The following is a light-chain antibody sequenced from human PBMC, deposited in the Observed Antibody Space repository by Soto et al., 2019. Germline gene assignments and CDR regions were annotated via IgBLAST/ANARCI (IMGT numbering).Light chain of an antibody. CDR2: EVS. CDR1: SSDVGGYNY. CDR3: SSYTSSSTPYV. Sequence: QSVLTQPASVSGSPGQSITISCIGTSSDVGGYNYVSWYQQHPGKAPKLMIYEVSNRPSGVSNRSSGSKSGNTASLTISGLQAEDEADYYCSSYTSSSTPYVFGTGTKVTV. V-gene: IGLV2-14*01. J-gene: IGLJ1*01.